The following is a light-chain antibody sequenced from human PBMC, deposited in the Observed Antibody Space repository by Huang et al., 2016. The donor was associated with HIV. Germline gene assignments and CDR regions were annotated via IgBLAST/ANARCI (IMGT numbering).Light chain of an antibody. J-gene: IGKJ1*01. Sequence: EVVLTQSPGTLSLSPGERATLSCRASQSLSSSYVAWYQQKPGQAPRLLIYGASTRASGIPDRFSGSGSGTDFTLTISRLEPEDFAVYYCQQYGASLTWTFGQGTKVEIK. CDR1: QSLSSSY. CDR2: GAS. CDR3: QQYGASLTWT. V-gene: IGKV3-20*01.